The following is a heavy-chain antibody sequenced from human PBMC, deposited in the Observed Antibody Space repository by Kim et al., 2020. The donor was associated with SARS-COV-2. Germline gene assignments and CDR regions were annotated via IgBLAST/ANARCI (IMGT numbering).Heavy chain of an antibody. CDR1: GFTFSNAW. J-gene: IGHJ6*01. V-gene: IGHV3-15*01. Sequence: GGSLRLSCAASGFTFSNAWMSWVRQAPGKGLEWVGRIKSKTDGWTTDYAAPVKGRFTISRDDSKKTLSLQMNSLKTEDTAVYYCPHIYTQPSPFYY. D-gene: IGHD2-2*02. CDR3: PHIYTQPSPFYY. CDR2: IKSKTDGWTT.